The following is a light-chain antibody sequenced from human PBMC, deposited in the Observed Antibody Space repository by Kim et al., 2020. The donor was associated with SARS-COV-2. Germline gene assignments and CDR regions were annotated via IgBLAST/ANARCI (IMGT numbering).Light chain of an antibody. J-gene: IGKJ1*01. CDR3: QQHDNSPSWT. V-gene: IGKV3-20*01. CDR1: QSVSSRY. CDR2: AAS. Sequence: ETVLTQSPGTLSLSPGERATLSCRASQSVSSRYLAWYQQKPGQAPRLLIYAASSRATGIPDRFSGSGSGTDFTLTISRLEPEDFAVYYCQQHDNSPSWTFGKGPRWISN.